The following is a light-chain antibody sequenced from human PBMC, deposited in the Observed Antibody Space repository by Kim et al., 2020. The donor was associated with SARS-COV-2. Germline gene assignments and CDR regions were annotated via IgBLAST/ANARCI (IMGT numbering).Light chain of an antibody. CDR1: SSNIGAGYD. CDR3: QSYDSSLSGPWV. V-gene: IGLV1-40*01. CDR2: GNS. J-gene: IGLJ3*02. Sequence: QSVLTQPPSVSGAPGQRVTISCTGSSSNIGAGYDVHWYQQLPGTAPKLLIYGNSNRPSGVPDRFSGSKSGTSASLAINGLQAEDEADYYCQSYDSSLSGPWVFGGGTQLTVL.